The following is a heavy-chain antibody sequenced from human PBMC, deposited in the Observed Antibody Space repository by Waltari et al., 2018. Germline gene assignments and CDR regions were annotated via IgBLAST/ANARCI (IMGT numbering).Heavy chain of an antibody. V-gene: IGHV3-21*01. J-gene: IGHJ5*02. D-gene: IGHD2-2*02. CDR2: ISSSSSYL. Sequence: VQLQQWGAGLLKPSETLSLTCAVYGGSFSSYSMNWVRQAPGKGLEWVSSISSSSSYLYYAGSVKGRFTISRDNAKNSLYLQINSLRAEDTAVYYWARGYCSSTSCYTTSNWFDPWGQGTLVTVSS. CDR3: ARGYCSSTSCYTTSNWFDP. CDR1: GGSFSSYS.